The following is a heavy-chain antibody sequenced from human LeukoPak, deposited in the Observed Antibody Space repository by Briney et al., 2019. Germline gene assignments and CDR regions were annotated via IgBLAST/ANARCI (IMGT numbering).Heavy chain of an antibody. J-gene: IGHJ6*03. D-gene: IGHD2-2*01. CDR2: ISGSGGST. CDR1: GFTFSSYA. Sequence: GGSLRLSCAASGFTFSSYAMSWVRQAPGKGLEWVSAISGSGGSTYYADSVKGRFTISRDNSKNTLYLQMNSLRAEDTAVYYCAKGGGSTRDANYMDVWGKGTTVTVSS. V-gene: IGHV3-23*01. CDR3: AKGGGSTRDANYMDV.